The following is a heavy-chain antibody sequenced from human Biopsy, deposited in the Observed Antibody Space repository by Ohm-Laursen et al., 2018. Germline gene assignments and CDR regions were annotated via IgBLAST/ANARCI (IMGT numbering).Heavy chain of an antibody. D-gene: IGHD6-19*01. CDR2: IYSSGDS. J-gene: IGHJ2*01. CDR3: ARTPGKAVAGRFLDL. V-gene: IGHV4-4*07. Sequence: TLSLTRSVSGRSTNDYFWIWIRQPAAETLEWIGRIYSSGDSSYNPSLKSRISMSMDTSNNQFSLTLTCVTAADTAVYYCARTPGKAVAGRFLDLWGRGTLVTVSS. CDR1: GRSTNDYF.